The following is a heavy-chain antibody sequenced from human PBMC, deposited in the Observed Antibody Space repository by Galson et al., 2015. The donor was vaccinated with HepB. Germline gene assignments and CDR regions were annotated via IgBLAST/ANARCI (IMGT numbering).Heavy chain of an antibody. CDR1: GGILTTHA. CDR3: ATLGSCNNTDCREGWSYYSYMDV. CDR2: IIPIFGAA. V-gene: IGHV1-69*13. J-gene: IGHJ6*03. D-gene: IGHD2-2*01. Sequence: SVKVSCKASGGILTTHAISWVRQAPGQGLEWMGGIIPIFGAARYAEKFQGRVTITADESASTAYMDLASLRSEDTAMYYCATLGSCNNTDCREGWSYYSYMDVWGKGTTVTVSS.